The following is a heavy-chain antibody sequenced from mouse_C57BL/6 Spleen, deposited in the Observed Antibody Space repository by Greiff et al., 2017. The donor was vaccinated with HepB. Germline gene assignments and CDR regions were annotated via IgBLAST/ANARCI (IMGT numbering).Heavy chain of an antibody. CDR2: IDPETGGT. CDR3: TRDGYYDYFDV. J-gene: IGHJ1*03. V-gene: IGHV1-15*01. D-gene: IGHD2-3*01. CDR1: GYTFTDYE. Sequence: QVQLQQSGAELVRPGASVTLSCKASGYTFTDYEMHWVKQTPVHGLEWIGAIDPETGGTDYNQKFKGKAILTADKSSSTAYMELRSLTSEDSAVYYCTRDGYYDYFDVWGTGTTVTVSS.